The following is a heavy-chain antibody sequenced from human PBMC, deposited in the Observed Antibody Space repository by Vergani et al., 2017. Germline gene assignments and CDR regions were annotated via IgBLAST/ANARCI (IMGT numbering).Heavy chain of an antibody. Sequence: QVQLVQSGAEVKKPGASVKVSCKASGYTFTGYYMHWVRQDPGQGLEWMGWINPNSGGTNYAQKFQGWVTMTRDTSISTAYMELSRLRSDDTAAYYCARDQGFSSGSAFDIWGQGTMVTVSS. CDR3: ARDQGFSSGSAFDI. D-gene: IGHD6-19*01. V-gene: IGHV1-2*04. CDR1: GYTFTGYY. J-gene: IGHJ3*02. CDR2: INPNSGGT.